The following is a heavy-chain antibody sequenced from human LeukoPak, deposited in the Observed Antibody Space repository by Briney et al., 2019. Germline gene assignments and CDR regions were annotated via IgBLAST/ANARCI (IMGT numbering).Heavy chain of an antibody. J-gene: IGHJ4*02. V-gene: IGHV4-61*09. Sequence: PSQTLSLTCTVSGGSISSGSYYWSWIRQPAGKGLEWIGHIYTSGSTNYNPSLKSRVTISVDTSKNQFSLKLSSVTAADTAVYYCARTATVAGAFFDYWGQGTLVTVSS. CDR1: GGSISSGSYY. CDR2: IYTSGST. CDR3: ARTATVAGAFFDY. D-gene: IGHD6-19*01.